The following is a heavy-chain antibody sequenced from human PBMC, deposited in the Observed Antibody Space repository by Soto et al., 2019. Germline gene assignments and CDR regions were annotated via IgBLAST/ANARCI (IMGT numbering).Heavy chain of an antibody. CDR3: ARDSGGGRSSSSYYYGMDV. CDR2: ISGSGGST. D-gene: IGHD6-6*01. CDR1: GFTFSSYA. J-gene: IGHJ6*02. Sequence: PGGSLRLSCAASGFTFSSYAMSWVRQAPGKGLEWVSAISGSGGSTYYADSVKGRFTISRDNSKNTLYLQMNSLRAEDTAVYYCARDSGGGRSSSSYYYGMDVWGQGTTVTVS. V-gene: IGHV3-23*01.